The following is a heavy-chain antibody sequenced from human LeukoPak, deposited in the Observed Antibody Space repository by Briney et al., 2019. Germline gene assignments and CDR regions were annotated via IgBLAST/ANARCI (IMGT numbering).Heavy chain of an antibody. J-gene: IGHJ3*02. CDR3: ATTSSGYYLDAFDI. V-gene: IGHV4-39*07. CDR1: GGSISSSSYY. D-gene: IGHD3-22*01. Sequence: SETLSLTCTVSGGSISSSSYYWGWIRQPPGKGLEWIGSIYYSGSTYYNPSLKSRVTISVDTSKNQFSLKLSSVTAADTAVYYCATTSSGYYLDAFDIWGQGTMVTVSS. CDR2: IYYSGST.